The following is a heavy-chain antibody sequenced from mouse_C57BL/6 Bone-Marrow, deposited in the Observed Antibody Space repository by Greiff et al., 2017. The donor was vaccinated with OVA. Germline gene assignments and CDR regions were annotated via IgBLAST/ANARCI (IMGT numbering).Heavy chain of an antibody. J-gene: IGHJ4*01. D-gene: IGHD2-13*01. Sequence: VQLQQSGPGLVAPSQSLSITCTVSGFSLTSYAISWVRQPPGKGLEWLGVIWTGGGTNYNSALKSRLSISKDNSKSQVFLKMNSLQTDDTARYYCACCPAVTPYYYAMDYWGQGTSVTVSS. CDR2: IWTGGGT. CDR1: GFSLTSYA. V-gene: IGHV2-9-1*01. CDR3: ACCPAVTPYYYAMDY.